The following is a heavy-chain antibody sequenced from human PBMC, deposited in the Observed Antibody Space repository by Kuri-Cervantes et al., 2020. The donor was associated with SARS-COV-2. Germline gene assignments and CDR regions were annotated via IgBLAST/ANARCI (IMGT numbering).Heavy chain of an antibody. Sequence: SCTASGGSISSYYWSWIRQPPGKGLEWIGYIYYSGSTNYNPSLKSRVTISVDTSTNQSSLKLSTVTAADAAVYYCARLRLGGYEYSFDYWGQGTRVTVSS. J-gene: IGHJ4*02. D-gene: IGHD3-16*01. CDR1: GGSISSYY. V-gene: IGHV4-59*12. CDR2: IYYSGST. CDR3: ARLRLGGYEYSFDY.